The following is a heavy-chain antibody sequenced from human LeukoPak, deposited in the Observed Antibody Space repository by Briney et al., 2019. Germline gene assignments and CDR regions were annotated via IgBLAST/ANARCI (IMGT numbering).Heavy chain of an antibody. CDR1: GGSISSGGYY. J-gene: IGHJ4*02. V-gene: IGHV4-30-2*01. CDR3: ARTKGGPNYGDYVDFDY. D-gene: IGHD4-17*01. Sequence: SETLSLTCTVSGGSISSGGYYWSWIRQPPGKGLEWIGYIYHSGSTYYNPSLKSRVTISVDRSKNQFSLKLSSVTAADTAVYYRARTKGGPNYGDYVDFDYWGQGTLVTVSS. CDR2: IYHSGST.